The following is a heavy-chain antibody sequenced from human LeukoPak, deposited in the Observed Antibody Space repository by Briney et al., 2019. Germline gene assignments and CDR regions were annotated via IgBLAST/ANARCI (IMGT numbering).Heavy chain of an antibody. CDR2: IYPGDSHI. CDR3: ARLAFSYCSGGACSRFDY. Sequence: KVSCKASGYTFTGYYMHWVRQAPGQGLEWMGIIYPGDSHIRYSPSFDGQVTISADKSIGTAYLQWSSLKASDTAMYYCARLAFSYCSGGACSRFDYWGHGTLVTVSS. V-gene: IGHV5-51*01. CDR1: GYTFTGYY. J-gene: IGHJ4*01. D-gene: IGHD2-15*01.